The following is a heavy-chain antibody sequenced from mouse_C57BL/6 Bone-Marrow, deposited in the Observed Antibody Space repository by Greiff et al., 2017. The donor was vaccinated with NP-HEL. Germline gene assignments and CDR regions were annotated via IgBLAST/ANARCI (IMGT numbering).Heavy chain of an antibody. D-gene: IGHD1-1*01. V-gene: IGHV1-9*01. Sequence: TNYNEKFKGKATFTADTSSNTAYMQLSSLTTEDSAIYYCANYYYGSSYGAYWGQGTLVTVSA. CDR3: ANYYYGSSYGAY. CDR2: T. J-gene: IGHJ3*01.